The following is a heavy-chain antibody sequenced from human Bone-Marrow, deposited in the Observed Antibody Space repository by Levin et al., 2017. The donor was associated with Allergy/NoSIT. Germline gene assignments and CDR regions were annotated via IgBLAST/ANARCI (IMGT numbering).Heavy chain of an antibody. J-gene: IGHJ4*02. CDR3: ARSDYYGSGRNNFDS. CDR2: MYYSGTP. Sequence: SQTLSLPCTVSGGSIRSYYWSWIRQPPGKGLEWIAYMYYSGTPNYNPSLKSRVTISIDTSKNQFSLKLSSVTAADTAVYYCARSDYYGSGRNNFDSWGQGTLVTVSS. CDR1: GGSIRSYY. D-gene: IGHD3-10*01. V-gene: IGHV4-59*01.